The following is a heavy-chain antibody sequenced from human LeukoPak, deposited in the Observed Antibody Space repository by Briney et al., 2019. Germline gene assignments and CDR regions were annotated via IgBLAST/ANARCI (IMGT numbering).Heavy chain of an antibody. CDR2: IYHSGST. Sequence: SETLSLTCTVSGGSISGYYWSWIRQPPGKGLEWIGYIYHSGSTYYNPSLKSRVTISVDRSKNQFSLKLSSVTAADTAVYYCARGTMVRGVIPTEGDWFDPWGQGTLVTVSS. CDR1: GGSISGYY. V-gene: IGHV4-59*12. D-gene: IGHD3-10*01. J-gene: IGHJ5*02. CDR3: ARGTMVRGVIPTEGDWFDP.